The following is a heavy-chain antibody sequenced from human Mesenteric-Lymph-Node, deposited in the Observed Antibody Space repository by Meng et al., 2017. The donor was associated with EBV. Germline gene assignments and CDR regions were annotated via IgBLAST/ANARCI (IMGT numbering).Heavy chain of an antibody. J-gene: IGHJ4*02. D-gene: IGHD3-3*01. Sequence: QWQLHQWAGGLLKPSWTLSLTWAVYGGSFSGYYWSWIRQPPGKGLEWIGEINHSGSTNYNPSLKSRVTISVDTSKNQFSLKLSSVTAADTAVYYCARGRGVYYDFWSGYSAWGQGTLVTVSS. CDR1: GGSFSGYY. V-gene: IGHV4-34*01. CDR2: INHSGST. CDR3: ARGRGVYYDFWSGYSA.